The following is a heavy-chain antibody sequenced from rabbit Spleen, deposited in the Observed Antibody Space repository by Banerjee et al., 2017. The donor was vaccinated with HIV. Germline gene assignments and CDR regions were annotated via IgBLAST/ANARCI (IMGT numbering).Heavy chain of an antibody. D-gene: IGHD2-1*01. CDR1: GVSFSSYYY. V-gene: IGHV1S40*01. CDR2: IYTGSSGSP. CDR3: EIVNKVDDDIVL. J-gene: IGHJ4*01. Sequence: QSLEESGGDLVKPGASLTLTCTVSGVSFSSYYYMCWFRQAPGKGLEWIACIYTGSSGSPCDASCARGRFTIAKASSATVTLQMRSLTAADTAARCCEIVNKVDDDIVLWRTGPLLSVS.